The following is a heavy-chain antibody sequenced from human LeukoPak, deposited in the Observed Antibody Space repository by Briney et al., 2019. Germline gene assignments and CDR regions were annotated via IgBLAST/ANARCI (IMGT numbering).Heavy chain of an antibody. Sequence: AETLSLTCTVSGGSISTHYWNWIRQPPGKGLEWIGYIYYSGSTNENPSLTSRLTLSVDTSKNQFSLGLNSATAADTAVYYCARGLRYTSGWYDYYMDVWGKGTTVTVSS. CDR1: GGSISTHY. J-gene: IGHJ6*03. CDR2: IYYSGST. CDR3: ARGLRYTSGWYDYYMDV. V-gene: IGHV4-59*11. D-gene: IGHD6-19*01.